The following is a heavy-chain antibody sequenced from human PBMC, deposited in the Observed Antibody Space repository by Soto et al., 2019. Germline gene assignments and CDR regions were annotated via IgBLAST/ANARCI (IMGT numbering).Heavy chain of an antibody. CDR2: INHSGST. D-gene: IGHD6-19*01. CDR3: ARGGWYGRRSWFDP. V-gene: IGHV4-34*01. Sequence: SETLSLTCAVYGGSFSGYYWSWIRQPPGKGLEWIGEINHSGSTNYNPSLKSRVTISVDTSKNQFSLKLSSVTAADTAVYYCARGGWYGRRSWFDPWGQGTLVTVSS. CDR1: GGSFSGYY. J-gene: IGHJ5*02.